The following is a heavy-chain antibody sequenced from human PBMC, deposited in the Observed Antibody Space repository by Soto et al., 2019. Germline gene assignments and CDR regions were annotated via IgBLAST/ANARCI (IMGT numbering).Heavy chain of an antibody. J-gene: IGHJ5*02. CDR3: AHRRLRAEFDP. V-gene: IGHV2-5*02. CDR2: IYWDDAK. Sequence: QITLKESGPTLVKATQTLTLTCTFSGFSLSTSGVGVGWIRQPPGKALEWLALIYWDDAKRYSPSLKSRLTSTKDTSKNQVVLTMTNMDPVDTATYYCAHRRLRAEFDPWGKGTLVTVSS. CDR1: GFSLSTSGVG. D-gene: IGHD3-10*01.